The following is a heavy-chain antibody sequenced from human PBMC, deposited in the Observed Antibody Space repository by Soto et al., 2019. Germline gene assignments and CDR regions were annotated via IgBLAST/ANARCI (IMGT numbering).Heavy chain of an antibody. CDR3: GRERQWEPVLY. CDR2: ISAYNGNT. J-gene: IGHJ4*02. D-gene: IGHD1-26*01. CDR1: GYTFTSYG. V-gene: IGHV1-18*01. Sequence: ASVKVSCKASGYTFTSYGISWVRQAPGQGLEWMGWISAYNGNTNYAQKLQGRVTMTKDTTKSTAYLEVRSLRFDDTAVYYCGRERQWEPVLYWGQGTPVPSPQ.